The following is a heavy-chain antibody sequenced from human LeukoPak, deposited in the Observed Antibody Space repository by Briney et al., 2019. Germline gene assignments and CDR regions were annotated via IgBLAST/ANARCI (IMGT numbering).Heavy chain of an antibody. J-gene: IGHJ4*02. CDR1: GFTFSSYS. V-gene: IGHV3-21*01. CDR3: ARDLNGDYAIDY. CDR2: ISSSSSYI. D-gene: IGHD4-17*01. Sequence: GGSLRLSCAASGFTFSSYSMSWVRQAPGKGLEWVSPISSSSSYIYYADSVKGRFTISRDNAKNSLYLQMNSLRAEDTAVYYCARDLNGDYAIDYWGQGTLVTVSS.